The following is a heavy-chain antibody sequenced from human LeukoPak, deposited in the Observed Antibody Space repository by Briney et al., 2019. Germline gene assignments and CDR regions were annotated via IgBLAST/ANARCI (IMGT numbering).Heavy chain of an antibody. CDR3: ARSGGIAAAGFGY. D-gene: IGHD6-13*01. V-gene: IGHV3-30*03. J-gene: IGHJ4*02. Sequence: PGGSLRLSCAASGFTFNNYAMTWVRQAPGKGLEWVAVISYDGRNKYYADSVKGRFTISRDNSKNTLYLQMNSLRAEDTAVYFCARSGGIAAAGFGYWGQGTLVTVSS. CDR1: GFTFNNYA. CDR2: ISYDGRNK.